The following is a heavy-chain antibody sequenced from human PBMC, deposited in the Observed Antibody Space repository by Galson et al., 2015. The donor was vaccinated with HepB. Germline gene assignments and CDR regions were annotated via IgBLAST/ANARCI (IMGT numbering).Heavy chain of an antibody. CDR3: ASTYDYGSGSPSLYFYYGMDV. Sequence: SLRLSCAASGFSVSSNYMTWVRQTPGKGLEWVSVIFSGGSTYYADSVKSRLTVSRDNSKNTVFLQMNSLSAEDTAVYYCASTYDYGSGSPSLYFYYGMDVWGQGTTVTVSS. J-gene: IGHJ6*02. CDR2: IFSGGST. V-gene: IGHV3-66*02. CDR1: GFSVSSNY. D-gene: IGHD3-10*01.